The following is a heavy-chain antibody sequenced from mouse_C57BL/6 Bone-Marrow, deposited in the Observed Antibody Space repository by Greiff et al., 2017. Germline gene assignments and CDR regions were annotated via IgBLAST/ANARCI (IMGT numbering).Heavy chain of an antibody. CDR2: ISSGSSTI. CDR3: ARPRYYGSSYFDD. CDR1: GFTFSDYG. J-gene: IGHJ2*01. Sequence: EVQRVESGGGLVKPGGSLKLSCAASGFTFSDYGMHWVRQAPEKGLEWVAYISSGSSTIYYADTVKGRFTISRDNAKNTLFLQMTSLRSEDTAMYYCARPRYYGSSYFDDWGQGTILTVSS. V-gene: IGHV5-17*01. D-gene: IGHD1-1*01.